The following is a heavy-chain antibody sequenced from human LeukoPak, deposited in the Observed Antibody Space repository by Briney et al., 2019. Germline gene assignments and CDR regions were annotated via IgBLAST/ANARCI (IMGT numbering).Heavy chain of an antibody. CDR3: AVTYGSGSYYPFDY. J-gene: IGHJ4*02. Sequence: SETLSLTCTVSGGSISSYYWSWIWQPPGKGLEWIGYIYYSGSTNYNPSLKSRVTISVDTSKNQFSLKLSSVTAADTAVYYCAVTYGSGSYYPFDYWGQGTLVTVSS. D-gene: IGHD3-10*01. CDR1: GGSISSYY. CDR2: IYYSGST. V-gene: IGHV4-59*08.